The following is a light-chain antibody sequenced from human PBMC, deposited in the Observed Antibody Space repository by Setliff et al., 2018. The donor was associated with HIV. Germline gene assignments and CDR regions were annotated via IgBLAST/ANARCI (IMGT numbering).Light chain of an antibody. CDR3: CSYAGSSTLYV. V-gene: IGLV2-23*01. J-gene: IGLJ1*01. Sequence: QSALTQPASVSGSPGQSITISCTGTSSDVGSYNLVSWYQQHPGKAPKLMIYEGSKRPSGVSNRFSGSKSGNTAPLTISGLQAEDEADYYCCSYAGSSTLYVFGTGTKVTVL. CDR1: SSDVGSYNL. CDR2: EGS.